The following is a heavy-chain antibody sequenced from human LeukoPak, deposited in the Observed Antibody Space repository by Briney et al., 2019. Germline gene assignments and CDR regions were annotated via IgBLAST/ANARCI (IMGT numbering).Heavy chain of an antibody. Sequence: PGGSLRLSCAASGFTFSSYAMHWLRQAPGNGLEWVAVISYDGSNKYYADSVKGRFTISRDNSNNTLYLQMNSLRAEDTAVYYCAREGYSYGSSPHYYYMDVWGKGTTVTVSS. V-gene: IGHV3-30*04. J-gene: IGHJ6*03. CDR3: AREGYSYGSSPHYYYMDV. D-gene: IGHD5-18*01. CDR1: GFTFSSYA. CDR2: ISYDGSNK.